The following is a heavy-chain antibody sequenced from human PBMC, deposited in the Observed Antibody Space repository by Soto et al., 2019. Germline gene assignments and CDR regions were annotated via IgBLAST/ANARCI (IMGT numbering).Heavy chain of an antibody. J-gene: IGHJ6*02. CDR1: GGTFSSYA. Sequence: SVKVSCKASGGTFSSYAISWVRQAPGQGLEWMGGIIPIFGTANYAQKFQGRVTITADESTRTAYMELSSLRSEDTAVYYCAREISVAAANYGMDVWGQGTTVTVSS. CDR2: IIPIFGTA. V-gene: IGHV1-69*13. CDR3: AREISVAAANYGMDV. D-gene: IGHD6-13*01.